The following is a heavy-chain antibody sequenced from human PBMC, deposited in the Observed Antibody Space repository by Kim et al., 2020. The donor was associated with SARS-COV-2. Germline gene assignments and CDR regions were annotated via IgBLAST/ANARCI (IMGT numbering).Heavy chain of an antibody. CDR1: GFTFSSYG. CDR3: AKGRGQWQGRNYFDY. V-gene: IGHV3-33*06. J-gene: IGHJ4*02. D-gene: IGHD6-19*01. CDR2: IWYDGSNK. Sequence: GGSLRLSCAASGFTFSSYGMHWVRQAPGKGLEWVAVIWYDGSNKYYADSVKGRFTISRDNSKNTLYLQMNSLRAEDTAVYYCAKGRGQWQGRNYFDYWGQGTLVTVSS.